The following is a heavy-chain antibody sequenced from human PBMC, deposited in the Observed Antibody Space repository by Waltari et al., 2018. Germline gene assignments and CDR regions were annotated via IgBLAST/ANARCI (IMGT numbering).Heavy chain of an antibody. Sequence: EVQLVESGGGLVQPGRSLRLSCAASGFTFDDYAMHWVRQAPGKGLEWVSGISWNSGSIGYADSVKGRFTISRDNAKNSLYLQMNSLRAEDTALYYCAKALDPAEAFDYWGQGTLVTVSS. CDR1: GFTFDDYA. CDR2: ISWNSGSI. D-gene: IGHD2-2*03. V-gene: IGHV3-9*01. CDR3: AKALDPAEAFDY. J-gene: IGHJ4*02.